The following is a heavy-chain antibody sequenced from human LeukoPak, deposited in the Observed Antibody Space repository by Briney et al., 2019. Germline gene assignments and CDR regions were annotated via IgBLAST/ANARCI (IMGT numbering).Heavy chain of an antibody. J-gene: IGHJ4*02. CDR3: AKRGSAWSFDY. D-gene: IGHD6-19*01. CDR2: ISGSGGST. CDR1: GFVFSSYA. Sequence: GESLRVSCAASGFVFSSYAMIWVRQAPGKGLEWVSGISGSGGSTNYADSVKGRFTISRGNSKNTMYVQMNSLRAEDTALYYCAKRGSAWSFDYWGQGTLVIVSS. V-gene: IGHV3-23*01.